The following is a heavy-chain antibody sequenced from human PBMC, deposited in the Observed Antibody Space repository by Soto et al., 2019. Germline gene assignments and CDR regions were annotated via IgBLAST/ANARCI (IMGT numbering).Heavy chain of an antibody. D-gene: IGHD3-16*01. V-gene: IGHV3-30*18. CDR3: AKEGGTLGTSASYGFDY. J-gene: IGHJ4*02. CDR1: GFSFSSYG. CDR2: ISNEGSIQ. Sequence: QVQLVESGGGVVQPGGSLRLSCAASGFSFSSYGIHWVRQAPGKGPEWVAVISNEGSIQYYADSVKGRFTISRDNSENTVFLQMNSLRGEDTAVYYCAKEGGTLGTSASYGFDYWGQGSRVTVSS.